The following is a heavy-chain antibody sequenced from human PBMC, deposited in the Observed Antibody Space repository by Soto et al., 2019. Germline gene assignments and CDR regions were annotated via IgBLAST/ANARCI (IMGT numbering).Heavy chain of an antibody. D-gene: IGHD2-2*01. CDR2: ISYRGSNK. Sequence: QVQLVESGGGVVQAGTSLRLSCVASGFGFSTFGMHWVRQAPGKGLEWVAMISYRGSNKYYADSVKGRLTISRDNSKNTLDLQMNSLRAEDTAVYYCAKDKLPGRARWDYFDSWGQGTLVTVSS. CDR3: AKDKLPGRARWDYFDS. J-gene: IGHJ4*02. V-gene: IGHV3-30*18. CDR1: GFGFSTFG.